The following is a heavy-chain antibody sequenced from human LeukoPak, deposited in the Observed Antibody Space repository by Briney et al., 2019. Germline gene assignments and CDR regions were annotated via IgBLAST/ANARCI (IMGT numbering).Heavy chain of an antibody. CDR1: GGTFSRYA. V-gene: IGHV1-69*13. CDR3: ARDSTRPSYYYYYYMDV. CDR2: IIPILGTA. J-gene: IGHJ6*03. D-gene: IGHD1-1*01. Sequence: GASVKVSCKASGGTFSRYAISWGRQAPGQGLEWMGGIIPILGTANYAQKFQGRVTITADESTSTAYMELSSLKSEDTAVYYCARDSTRPSYYYYYYMDVWGKGTTVTVSS.